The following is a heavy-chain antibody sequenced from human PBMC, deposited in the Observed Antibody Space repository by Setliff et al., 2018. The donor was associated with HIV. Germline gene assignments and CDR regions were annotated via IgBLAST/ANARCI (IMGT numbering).Heavy chain of an antibody. V-gene: IGHV1-69*10. CDR3: ARGQWLAHGDYYYYMDV. J-gene: IGHJ6*03. CDR1: GGTFSSYA. CDR2: IIPILGIA. Sequence: ASVKVSCKASGGTFSSYAISWVRQAPGQGLEWMGGIIPILGIANYAQKFQGRVTITTDEFTSTAYMELSSLRSDDTAVYYCARGQWLAHGDYYYYMDVWGKGATVTVSS. D-gene: IGHD6-19*01.